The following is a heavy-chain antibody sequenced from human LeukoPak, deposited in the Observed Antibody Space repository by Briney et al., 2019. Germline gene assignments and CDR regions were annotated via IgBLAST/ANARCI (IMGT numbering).Heavy chain of an antibody. J-gene: IGHJ4*02. D-gene: IGHD2-15*01. V-gene: IGHV4-39*07. CDR1: GGSISSSSYY. Sequence: SETLSLTCTVSGGSISSSSYYWGWIRQPPGKGLEWIGSIYYSGSTYYNPSLKSRVTISVDTSKNQFSLKLSSVTAADTAVYYCARDYCSGGSCYWYWGQGTLVTVSS. CDR3: ARDYCSGGSCYWY. CDR2: IYYSGST.